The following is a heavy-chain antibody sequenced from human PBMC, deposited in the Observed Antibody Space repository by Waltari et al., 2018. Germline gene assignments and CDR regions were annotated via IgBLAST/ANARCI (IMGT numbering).Heavy chain of an antibody. CDR2: ISTRGSTI. Sequence: EVQLVESGGGLVQPGGSLRLSCAASGFTFSSYEMNWVRQAPGKGLEGVSFISTRGSTIYYADSVKGRFNISRDNAKNSLYLQMNSLRAEDTAVYYCTREGFNWFDPWGQGTLVTVSS. CDR1: GFTFSSYE. V-gene: IGHV3-48*03. J-gene: IGHJ5*02. CDR3: TREGFNWFDP.